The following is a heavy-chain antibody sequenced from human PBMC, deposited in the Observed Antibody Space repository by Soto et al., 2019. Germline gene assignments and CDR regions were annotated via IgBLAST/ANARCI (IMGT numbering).Heavy chain of an antibody. CDR2: ISSSSSYI. CDR1: GFTFSSYS. CDR3: ARDLGTRITIFGVVIAPNYGMDV. V-gene: IGHV3-21*01. J-gene: IGHJ6*02. Sequence: GGSLRLSCAASGFTFSSYSMNWVRQAPGKGLEWVSSISSSSSYIYYADSVKGRFTISRDNAKNSLYLQMNSLRAEDTAVYYCARDLGTRITIFGVVIAPNYGMDVWGQGTTVTVSS. D-gene: IGHD3-3*01.